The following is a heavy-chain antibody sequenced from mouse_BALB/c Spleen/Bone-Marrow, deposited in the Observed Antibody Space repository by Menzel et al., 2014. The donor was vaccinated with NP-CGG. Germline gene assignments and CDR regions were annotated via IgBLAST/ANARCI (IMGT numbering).Heavy chain of an antibody. J-gene: IGHJ3*01. CDR2: IDPANGNT. CDR1: GFNIKDTY. V-gene: IGHV14-3*02. CDR3: ATYYRYDRRFAY. Sequence: EVQVVESGAELVKPGASVKLSCTASGFNIKDTYMHWVKQRPEQGLEWIGRIDPANGNTKYDPKFQGKATITADTSSNTAYLQLSSLTSEDTGVYYCATYYRYDRRFAYWGQGTLVTVSA. D-gene: IGHD2-14*01.